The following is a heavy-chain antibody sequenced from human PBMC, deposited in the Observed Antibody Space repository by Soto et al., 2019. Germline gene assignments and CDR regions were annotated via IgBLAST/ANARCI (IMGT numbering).Heavy chain of an antibody. CDR1: GDSIIGTHW. V-gene: IGHV4-4*02. J-gene: IGHJ4*01. CDR3: ARYSAASGTYYFDY. D-gene: IGHD6-13*01. Sequence: LSLTCAVSGDSIIGTHWWSWVRRPPGKGLEFIGETHHSRGTNYNPSLRSRVTMSLDKSKNQLSLLLYSVTAADTGVYYCARYSAASGTYYFDYWGQG. CDR2: THHSRGT.